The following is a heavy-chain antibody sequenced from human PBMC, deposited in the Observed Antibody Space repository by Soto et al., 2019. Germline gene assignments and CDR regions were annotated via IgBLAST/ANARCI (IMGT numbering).Heavy chain of an antibody. CDR3: ARLVAGTGRGTR. V-gene: IGHV4-4*02. Sequence: PSETLYLTCAVSGGSISSSNWWSWVRQPPGKGLEWNGEIYHSGSTNYNPSLKSRVTISVDKSKNQFSLKLSSLRSEDTAVYYCARLVAGTGRGTRWGQGTLVTVSS. D-gene: IGHD6-19*01. CDR1: GGSISSSNW. CDR2: IYHSGST. J-gene: IGHJ4*02.